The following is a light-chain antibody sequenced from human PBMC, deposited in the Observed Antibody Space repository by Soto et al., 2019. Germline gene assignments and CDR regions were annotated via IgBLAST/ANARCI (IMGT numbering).Light chain of an antibody. CDR1: QSVTSSF. Sequence: IVLTQSPGTLSLSPGERATLSCRASQSVTSSFLAWYQQKPGQAPRLLIYDASSRAAGIPDRFSGSGSGTDFTLTISRLEPEEFAVYYCQQYGRSSITFGQGTRLEIK. J-gene: IGKJ5*01. CDR3: QQYGRSSIT. CDR2: DAS. V-gene: IGKV3-20*01.